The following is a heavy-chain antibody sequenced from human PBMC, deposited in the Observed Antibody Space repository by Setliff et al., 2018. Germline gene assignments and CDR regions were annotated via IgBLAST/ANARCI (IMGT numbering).Heavy chain of an antibody. CDR3: ARAWQERNHDDSGSYYHYVLDF. J-gene: IGHJ6*04. D-gene: IGHD3-22*01. Sequence: GESLKISCKGSGYSFTSYWIGGVRQMPGKGLEWMGIIYPGDSDTRYSPSFQGQVTISADKSISTANLQWSSLKASDTAIYYCARAWQERNHDDSGSYYHYVLDFWGKGTTVTVSS. CDR1: GYSFTSYW. CDR2: IYPGDSDT. V-gene: IGHV5-51*01.